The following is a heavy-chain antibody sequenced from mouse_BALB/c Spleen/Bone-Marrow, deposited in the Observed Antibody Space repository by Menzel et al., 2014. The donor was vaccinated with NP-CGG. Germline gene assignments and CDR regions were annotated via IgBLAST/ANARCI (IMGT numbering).Heavy chain of an antibody. Sequence: QVQLKESGPELVRPGASVKMSCKASGYTFTRYWMHWVKQRPGQGLEWIGMIDPSNSETRLNQKFKDKATLNIDKSSNTAYMLLSSLTSEDSTVYYCARGAYYDNHYYVIDYWGQGTSVTVSS. CDR1: GYTFTRYW. J-gene: IGHJ4*01. V-gene: IGHV1S127*01. CDR2: IDPSNSET. D-gene: IGHD2-10*01. CDR3: ARGAYYDNHYYVIDY.